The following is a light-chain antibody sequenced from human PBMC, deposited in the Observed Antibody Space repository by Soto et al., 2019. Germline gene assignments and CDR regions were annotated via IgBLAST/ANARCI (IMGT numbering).Light chain of an antibody. J-gene: IGKJ5*01. CDR3: QQRGDWPPIT. CDR1: QRLSRT. Sequence: ILLTHSASTLSLSPGGRATLSYRASQRLSRTLAWYQQKHGQAPRLLIYDASNRATGIPARFSGSGSGTDFTLTISSLEPEDFAVYYCQQRGDWPPITFGQGTRLEI. CDR2: DAS. V-gene: IGKV3-11*01.